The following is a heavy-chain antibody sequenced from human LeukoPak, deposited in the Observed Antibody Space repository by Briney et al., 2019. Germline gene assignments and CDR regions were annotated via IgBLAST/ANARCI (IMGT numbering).Heavy chain of an antibody. CDR3: AREDTTYYDFWSGYKPLDY. Sequence: SVKVSCKASGGTFSSYAISWVRQAPGQGLEWMGRIIPIFGIANYAQKFQGRVTITADKSTSTAYMGLSSLRSEDTAVYYCAREDTTYYDFWSGYKPLDYWGQGTLVTVSS. V-gene: IGHV1-69*04. CDR1: GGTFSSYA. J-gene: IGHJ4*02. D-gene: IGHD3-3*01. CDR2: IIPIFGIA.